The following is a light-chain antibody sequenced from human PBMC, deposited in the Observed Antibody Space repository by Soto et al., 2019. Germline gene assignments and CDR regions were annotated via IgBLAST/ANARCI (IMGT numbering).Light chain of an antibody. J-gene: IGKJ1*01. Sequence: DIQMTQSPSSLSASVGDRVTITCRASQSISSYLNWYQQKPAKAPKLLIYAASSLQSGVPSRFSGSGSGTECTLTSSSLQTEDFATYDCQQSYSTPPTFGQGTKVEIK. CDR2: AAS. V-gene: IGKV1-39*01. CDR1: QSISSY. CDR3: QQSYSTPPT.